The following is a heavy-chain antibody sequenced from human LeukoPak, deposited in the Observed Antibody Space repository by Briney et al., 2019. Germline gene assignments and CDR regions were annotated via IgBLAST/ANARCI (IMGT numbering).Heavy chain of an antibody. J-gene: IGHJ4*02. CDR1: GFTFSSYG. D-gene: IGHD4-17*01. Sequence: PGGSLRLSCAASGFTFSSYGMHWVRQAPGKGLDWVAVISYDGRNKYYANSVKGRFTISRDNSKNTLYLQMNSLRAEDTAVYYCAKDFKTVTTIDSWGQGTLVTVSS. CDR3: AKDFKTVTTIDS. V-gene: IGHV3-30*18. CDR2: ISYDGRNK.